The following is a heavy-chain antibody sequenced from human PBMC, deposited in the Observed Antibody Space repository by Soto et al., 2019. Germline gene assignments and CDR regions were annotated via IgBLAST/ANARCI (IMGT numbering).Heavy chain of an antibody. V-gene: IGHV4-34*01. CDR2: INHSGST. CDR1: GGSFSGYY. Sequence: SETLSLTCAVYGGSFSGYYWIWIHKPPGKGLEWIGEINHSGSTNYNPSLKSRVTISVDTSKNQFSLKLSSVTAADTAVYYCARGQPPRDYIWGSYRYTEVPFDYWGQGTLVTVSS. D-gene: IGHD3-16*02. J-gene: IGHJ4*02. CDR3: ARGQPPRDYIWGSYRYTEVPFDY.